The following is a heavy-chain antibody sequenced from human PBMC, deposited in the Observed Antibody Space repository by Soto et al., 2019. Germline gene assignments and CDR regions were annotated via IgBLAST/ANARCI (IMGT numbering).Heavy chain of an antibody. Sequence: ASVKVSCKASGYTFTSYGISWVRQAPGQGLEWMGWISAYNGNTNYAQKLQGRVTMTTDTSTSTAYMELRSLRSDDTAVYYRAMCPSSSGYSSSLAFYSYFYYGLVVWG. D-gene: IGHD6-13*01. CDR2: ISAYNGNT. CDR3: AMCPSSSGYSSSLAFYSYFYYGLVV. J-gene: IGHJ6*01. CDR1: GYTFTSYG. V-gene: IGHV1-18*01.